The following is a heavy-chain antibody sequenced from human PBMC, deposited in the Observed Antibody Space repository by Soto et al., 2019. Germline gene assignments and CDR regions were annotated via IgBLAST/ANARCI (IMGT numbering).Heavy chain of an antibody. D-gene: IGHD2-15*01. V-gene: IGHV3-23*01. CDR1: GFTFSSYA. CDR3: AKDGYCSGGSCYPRRAYGMDV. J-gene: IGHJ6*02. Sequence: ESGGGLVQPGGSLRLSCAASGFTFSSYAMSWVRQAPGKGLEWVSAISGSGGSTYYADSVKGRFTISRDNSKNTLYLQMNSLRAEDTAVYYCAKDGYCSGGSCYPRRAYGMDVWGQGTTVTVSS. CDR2: ISGSGGST.